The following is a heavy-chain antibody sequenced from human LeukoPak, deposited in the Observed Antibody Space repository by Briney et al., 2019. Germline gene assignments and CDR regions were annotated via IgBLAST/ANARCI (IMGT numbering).Heavy chain of an antibody. CDR2: ISYDGSNK. CDR3: AKEGSRYYYDSSGFFDY. D-gene: IGHD3-22*01. V-gene: IGHV3-30*18. J-gene: IGHJ4*02. CDR1: GFTFSSYG. Sequence: PGRSLRLSCAASGFTFSSYGMHWVRQAPGKGLEWVAVISYDGSNKCYADSVKGRFTISRDNSKNTLYLQMNSLRAEDTAVYYCAKEGSRYYYDSSGFFDYWGQGTLVAVSS.